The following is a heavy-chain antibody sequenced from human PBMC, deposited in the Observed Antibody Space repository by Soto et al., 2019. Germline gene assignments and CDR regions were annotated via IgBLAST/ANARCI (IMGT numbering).Heavy chain of an antibody. CDR1: GFSFSKYK. D-gene: IGHD3-22*01. CDR3: ARRRQYYYDSSGRTMYYYGMDV. CDR2: INPGDSDT. J-gene: IGHJ6*02. V-gene: IGHV5-51*01. Sequence: HGESLKISCEGSGFSFSKYKIGWVRQMPGKGLEWMGIINPGDSDTRYSPSFQGQVTISADKSISTAYLQWSTLKASDTATYYCARRRQYYYDSSGRTMYYYGMDVWGQGTTVTVSS.